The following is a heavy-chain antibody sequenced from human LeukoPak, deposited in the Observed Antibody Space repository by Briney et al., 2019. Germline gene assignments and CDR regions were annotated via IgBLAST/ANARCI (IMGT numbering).Heavy chain of an antibody. CDR3: ARDMWFGELLGMDV. CDR1: GYTFTGYY. V-gene: IGHV1-2*02. J-gene: IGHJ6*03. CDR2: INPNSGGT. D-gene: IGHD3-10*01. Sequence: ASVKVSCKASGYTFTGYYVHWVRQAPGQGLEWMGWINPNSGGTNYAQKFQGRVTMTRDTSISTAYMELSRLRSDDTAVYYCARDMWFGELLGMDVWGKGTTVTISS.